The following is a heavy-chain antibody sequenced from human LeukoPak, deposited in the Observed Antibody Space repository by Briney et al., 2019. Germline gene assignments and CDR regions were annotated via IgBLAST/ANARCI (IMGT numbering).Heavy chain of an antibody. Sequence: PGGSLRLSCAASGFNFSGSAMHWVRQASGKGLEWVGRIRSKTNNYATTYAASVKGRFTISRDDSKNTAYLQMNSLNIEDTAVYYCWSKNGYGVYGGQGTLVTVSS. J-gene: IGHJ4*02. CDR3: WSKNGYGVY. D-gene: IGHD4-17*01. CDR2: IRSKTNNYAT. CDR1: GFNFSGSA. V-gene: IGHV3-73*01.